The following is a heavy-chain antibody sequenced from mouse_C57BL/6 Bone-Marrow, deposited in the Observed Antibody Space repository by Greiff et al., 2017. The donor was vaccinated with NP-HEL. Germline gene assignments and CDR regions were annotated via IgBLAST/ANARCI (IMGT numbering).Heavy chain of an antibody. CDR3: ARPRYPGYFDV. D-gene: IGHD2-14*01. Sequence: DVHLVESGGGLVQPGGSLKLSCAASGFTFSDYYMYWVRQTPEKRLEWVAYISNGGGSTYYPDTVKGRFTISRDNAKNTLYLQMSRLKSEDTAMYYCARPRYPGYFDVWGTGTTVTVSS. V-gene: IGHV5-12*01. J-gene: IGHJ1*03. CDR2: ISNGGGST. CDR1: GFTFSDYY.